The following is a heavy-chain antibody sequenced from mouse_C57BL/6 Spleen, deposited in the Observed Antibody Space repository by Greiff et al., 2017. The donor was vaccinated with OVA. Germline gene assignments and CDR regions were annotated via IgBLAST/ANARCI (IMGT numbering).Heavy chain of an antibody. CDR2: IDPSDSET. V-gene: IGHV1-52*01. CDR1: GYTFTSYW. J-gene: IGHJ2*01. CDR3: ARSDTTRDYFDY. Sequence: KQPGAELVRPGSSVKLSCKASGYTFTSYWMHWVKQRPIQGLEWIGNIDPSDSETHYNQKFKDKATLTVDKSSSTAYMQLSSLTSEDSAVYYCARSDTTRDYFDYWGQGTTLTVSS. D-gene: IGHD1-1*01.